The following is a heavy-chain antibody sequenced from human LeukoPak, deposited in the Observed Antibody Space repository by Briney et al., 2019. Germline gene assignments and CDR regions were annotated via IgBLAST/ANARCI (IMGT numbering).Heavy chain of an antibody. Sequence: PGGSLRLSCAASGFTFSSYAMNWVRQAPGKGLEWISYIKSSGSPIDYADSVKGRFTISRDNAKNSLYLQMDSLRAEDTAIYYCARGAYYFHYWGQGTLVTVSS. J-gene: IGHJ4*02. V-gene: IGHV3-48*03. CDR1: GFTFSSYA. CDR2: IKSSGSPI. CDR3: ARGAYYFHY.